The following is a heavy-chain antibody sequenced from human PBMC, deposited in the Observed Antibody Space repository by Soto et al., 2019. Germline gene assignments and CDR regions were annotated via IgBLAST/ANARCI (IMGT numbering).Heavy chain of an antibody. CDR1: GGSFRSYY. D-gene: IGHD6-6*01. CDR3: ARTSRFEY. CDR2: INHSGRT. Sequence: QVQLQQWDAGLLKPSETLSLTCAVYGGSFRSYYWSWIRQPPGKGLEWIGEINHSGRTKYNPSLKSRVTVSVDTSKNQFSLKLSSVTAADTAVYYCARTSRFEYWGQGTLVTVSS. V-gene: IGHV4-34*01. J-gene: IGHJ4*02.